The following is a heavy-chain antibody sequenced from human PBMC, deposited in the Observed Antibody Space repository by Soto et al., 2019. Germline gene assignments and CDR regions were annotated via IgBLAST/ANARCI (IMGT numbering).Heavy chain of an antibody. CDR1: GYTFDRYG. V-gene: IGHV1-18*01. CDR3: AREGYCSSGSCALYSHEYFGMDV. D-gene: IGHD2-15*01. J-gene: IGHJ6*02. CDR2: ISTYNGNT. Sequence: ASVKVSCKASGYTFDRYGISWVRQAPGKGLEGMGWISTYNGNTNYAQKLKGRVTMTTDTFTSTAYMELRSLTSDDTAVYYCAREGYCSSGSCALYSHEYFGMDVWGQGTTVTVSS.